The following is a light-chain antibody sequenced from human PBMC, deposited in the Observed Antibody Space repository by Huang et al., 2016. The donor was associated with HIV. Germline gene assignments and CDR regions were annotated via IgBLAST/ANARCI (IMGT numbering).Light chain of an antibody. V-gene: IGKV1-33*01. CDR1: QDIADY. CDR2: TAS. J-gene: IGKJ5*01. Sequence: DIQMTQSPSSLSTPVGDRVTITCQASQDIADYLNWYHHKPSQAPKRLSHTASKLETGVPSRFTGSGSGTHFTFTISTLQPEDIGSYYCQQYKNVPITFGQGTRLEIK. CDR3: QQYKNVPIT.